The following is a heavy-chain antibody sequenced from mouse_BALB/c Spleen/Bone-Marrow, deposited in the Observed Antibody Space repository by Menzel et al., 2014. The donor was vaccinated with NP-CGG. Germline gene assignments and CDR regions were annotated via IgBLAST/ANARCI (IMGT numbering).Heavy chain of an antibody. CDR3: ARLGYYGWFAY. CDR2: INPGSNTI. CDR1: GFDFSRYW. D-gene: IGHD2-3*01. J-gene: IGHJ3*01. Sequence: EVHLVESGGGLVQPGGSLKLSCAASGFDFSRYWMSWVRQAPGKGLEWIGEINPGSNTINYTPSLKDKFTISRDNAKNTRYLQRSKVRSEDTALYYCARLGYYGWFAYWGQGTLVTVSA. V-gene: IGHV4-1*02.